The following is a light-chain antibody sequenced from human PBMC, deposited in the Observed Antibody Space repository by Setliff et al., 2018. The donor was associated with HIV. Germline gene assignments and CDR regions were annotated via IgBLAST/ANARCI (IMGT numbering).Light chain of an antibody. J-gene: IGLJ1*01. CDR3: SSFTSSSTYV. V-gene: IGLV2-14*01. CDR2: EVS. CDR1: SSDFGSYDY. Sequence: LTQPASVSGSPGQSITISCTGTSSDFGSYDYVSWYQHHPGKAPKLIIYEVSNRPSEVSNRFSGSKSGNTASLTISGLQTEDEADYYCSSFTSSSTYVFGTGTKVTVL.